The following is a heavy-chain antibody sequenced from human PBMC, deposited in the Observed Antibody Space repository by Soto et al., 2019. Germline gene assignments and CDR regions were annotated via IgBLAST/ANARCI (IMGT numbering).Heavy chain of an antibody. D-gene: IGHD4-17*01. V-gene: IGHV4-61*01. CDR1: GGSVSSGSYY. CDR2: IYYSGST. CDR3: ARGGMTTVAYFDY. Sequence: SETLSLTCTVSGGSVSSGSYYWSWIRQPPGKGLEWIGYIYYSGSTNYNPSLKSRVTISVDTSKNQFSLKLSSVTAADMAVYYCARGGMTTVAYFDYWGQGTLVTVSS. J-gene: IGHJ4*02.